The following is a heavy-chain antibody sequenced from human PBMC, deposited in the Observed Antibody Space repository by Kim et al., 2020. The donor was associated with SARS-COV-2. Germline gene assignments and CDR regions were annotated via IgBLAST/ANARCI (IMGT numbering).Heavy chain of an antibody. CDR1: GFTFNTYT. J-gene: IGHJ4*02. CDR2: ITVSSTDI. V-gene: IGHV3-21*01. Sequence: GGSLRLSCAASGFTFNTYTMDWVRQAPGKGLEWVSSITVSSTDIYYADSVKGRFTISRDNARNSVYLQMNSLRVDDTTVYYCARGWFGQVGGYWGQGTRVTVSS. D-gene: IGHD3-10*01. CDR3: ARGWFGQVGGY.